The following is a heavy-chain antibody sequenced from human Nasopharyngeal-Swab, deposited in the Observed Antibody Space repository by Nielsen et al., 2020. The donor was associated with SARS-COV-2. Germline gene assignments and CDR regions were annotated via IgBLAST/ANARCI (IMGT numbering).Heavy chain of an antibody. CDR1: GGSISSSSYY. CDR3: ARETYYRSPVADY. V-gene: IGHV4-39*02. J-gene: IGHJ4*02. Sequence: SETLSLTCTVSGGSISSSSYYWGWIRQPPGKGLEWIGSIYYSGSTYYNPSPKSRVTISVDTSKNQFSLKLSSVTAADTAVYYCARETYYRSPVADYWGQGTLVTVSS. D-gene: IGHD3-10*01. CDR2: IYYSGST.